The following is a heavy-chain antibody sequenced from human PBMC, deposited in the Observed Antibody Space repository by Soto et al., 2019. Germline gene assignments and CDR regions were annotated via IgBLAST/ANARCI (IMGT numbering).Heavy chain of an antibody. J-gene: IGHJ6*02. CDR2: ISYDGSNK. CDR1: GFTFSSYA. D-gene: IGHD4-4*01. CDR3: ARDTVTTHYYGMDV. Sequence: QVQLVESGGGVVQPGRSLRLSCAASGFTFSSYAMHWVRQAPGKGLERVAVISYDGSNKYYADSVKGRFTISRDNSKNTLYLQMNSLRAEDTAVYYCARDTVTTHYYGMDVWGQGTTVTVSS. V-gene: IGHV3-30-3*01.